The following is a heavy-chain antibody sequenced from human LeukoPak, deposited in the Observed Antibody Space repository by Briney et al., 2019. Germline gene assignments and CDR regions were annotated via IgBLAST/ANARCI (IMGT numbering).Heavy chain of an antibody. J-gene: IGHJ4*02. CDR1: GGSISSYY. CDR3: ARGNIFCSGGSCSTNIDY. CDR2: IHTSGST. V-gene: IGHV4-4*07. Sequence: PAETLSLTCTVSGGSISSYYWNWIRQPPGKGLEWIGRIHTSGSTNYNPWFKSRVTMSVDTSRNQSSLKLRSVTASDTAVYYCARGNIFCSGGSCSTNIDYWGQGTLVTVSS. D-gene: IGHD2-15*01.